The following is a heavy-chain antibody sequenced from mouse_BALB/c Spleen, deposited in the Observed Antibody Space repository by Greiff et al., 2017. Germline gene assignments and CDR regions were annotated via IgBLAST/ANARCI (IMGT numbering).Heavy chain of an antibody. CDR2: ISSGGGNT. Sequence: EVKVVESGGGLVKPGGSLKLSCAASGFTFSSYTMSWVRQTPEKRLEWVATISSGGGNTYYPDSVKGRFTISRDNAKNNLYLQMSSLRSEDTALYDCARYRGNYEDYYAMDYWGQGTSVTVSS. CDR3: ARYRGNYEDYYAMDY. D-gene: IGHD2-1*01. J-gene: IGHJ4*01. CDR1: GFTFSSYT. V-gene: IGHV5-9*03.